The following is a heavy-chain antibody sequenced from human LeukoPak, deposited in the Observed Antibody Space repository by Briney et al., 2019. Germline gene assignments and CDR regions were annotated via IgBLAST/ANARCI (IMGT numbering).Heavy chain of an antibody. CDR2: INSDGSNT. CDR3: AKGPVSGFRSPSDS. V-gene: IGHV3-74*01. D-gene: IGHD1-26*01. CDR1: GFTFSSYW. Sequence: QPGGSLRLSCAASGFTFSSYWMHWVRQAPGKGLVWVPRINSDGSNTNYADSVKGRFTISRDNARNTLYLQMNSLRAEDTAVYYCAKGPVSGFRSPSDSWGQGTLVTVSS. J-gene: IGHJ4*02.